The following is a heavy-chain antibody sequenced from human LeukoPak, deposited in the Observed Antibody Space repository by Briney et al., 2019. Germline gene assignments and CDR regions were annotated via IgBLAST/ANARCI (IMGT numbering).Heavy chain of an antibody. CDR1: GFTFSSYA. CDR3: AKGPYGSGYYMDV. Sequence: GGSLRLSCAASGFTFSSYAMSWVRQAPGKGWEGVSAISGSGGSTYYADSVKGRFTISRDNSKNTLYLQMNSLRAEDTAVYYCAKGPYGSGYYMDVWGKGTTVTVSS. V-gene: IGHV3-23*01. J-gene: IGHJ6*03. CDR2: ISGSGGST. D-gene: IGHD3-10*01.